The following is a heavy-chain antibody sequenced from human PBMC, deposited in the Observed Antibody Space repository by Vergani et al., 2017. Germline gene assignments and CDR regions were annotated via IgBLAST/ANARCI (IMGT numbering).Heavy chain of an antibody. CDR1: GFTFSSYA. CDR3: AGPGDSSGYYPGRFDY. J-gene: IGHJ4*02. Sequence: EVQLLESGGGLVQPGGSLRLSCAASGFTFSSYAMSWVRQAPGKGLEWVSAISGSGGSTYYADSVKGRFTISRDNSKNTLYLQMNSLGAEDTAVYYCAGPGDSSGYYPGRFDYWGQGTLVTVSS. V-gene: IGHV3-23*01. D-gene: IGHD3-22*01. CDR2: ISGSGGST.